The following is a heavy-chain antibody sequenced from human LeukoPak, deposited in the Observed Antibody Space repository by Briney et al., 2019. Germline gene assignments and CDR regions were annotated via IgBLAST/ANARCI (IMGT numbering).Heavy chain of an antibody. CDR1: GYTFTSYY. Sequence: GASVKVSCKASGYTFTSYYMHWVRQAPGQGLEWMGIINPSGGSTSYAQKFQGRVTMTRDTSITTAYMELTRLTSDDTAVYYCARDFWTGFYAKYWGQGTLVTVSS. D-gene: IGHD3-3*01. J-gene: IGHJ4*02. CDR2: INPSGGST. V-gene: IGHV1-46*01. CDR3: ARDFWTGFYAKY.